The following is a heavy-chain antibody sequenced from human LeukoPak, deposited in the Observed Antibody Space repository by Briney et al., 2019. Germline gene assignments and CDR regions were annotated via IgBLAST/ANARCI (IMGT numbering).Heavy chain of an antibody. CDR3: ARSEITMIVVLEYNWFDP. V-gene: IGHV1-18*01. CDR2: ISAYNGNT. CDR1: GYTFTSYG. D-gene: IGHD3-22*01. Sequence: ASVKVSCKASGYTFTSYGISWARQAPGQGLEWMGWISAYNGNTNYAQKLQGRVTMTTDTSTSTAYMELRSLRSDDTAVYYCARSEITMIVVLEYNWFDPWGQGTLVTVSS. J-gene: IGHJ5*02.